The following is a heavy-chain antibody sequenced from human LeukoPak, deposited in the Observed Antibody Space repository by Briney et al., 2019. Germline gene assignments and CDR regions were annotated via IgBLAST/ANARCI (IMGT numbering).Heavy chain of an antibody. CDR1: GYTFTSYY. CDR3: ATILGYENAFDI. V-gene: IGHV1-46*01. CDR2: INPSGGST. D-gene: IGHD1-1*01. J-gene: IGHJ3*02. Sequence: ASVKVSCKDSGYTFTSYYMHWVRQAPGQGLEWMGIINPSGGSTSYAQKFQGRVTMTRDTSTSTVYMELSSLRSEDTAVYYCATILGYENAFDIWGQGTMVTVSS.